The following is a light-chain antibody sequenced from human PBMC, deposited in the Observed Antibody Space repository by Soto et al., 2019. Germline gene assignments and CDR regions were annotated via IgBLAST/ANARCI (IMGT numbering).Light chain of an antibody. CDR1: QSVSSNY. Sequence: EIVFTQSPDTLSLSPGERATLSCRTSQSVSSNYLAWYQQKPAQAPRLLIYGASSRATGIPDRFSGSGSGTDFTLTISRLEPEDVAVYYCQQYGTSHRTLGQGTKVDIK. CDR2: GAS. CDR3: QQYGTSHRT. J-gene: IGKJ1*01. V-gene: IGKV3-20*01.